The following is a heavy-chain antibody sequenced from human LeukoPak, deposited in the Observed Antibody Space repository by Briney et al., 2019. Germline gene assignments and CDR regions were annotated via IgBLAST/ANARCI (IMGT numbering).Heavy chain of an antibody. V-gene: IGHV3-23*01. CDR3: ARDLKSMVRGVIDY. D-gene: IGHD3-10*01. CDR2: ISGSGGST. CDR1: GFTFSSYA. J-gene: IGHJ4*02. Sequence: GGSLRLSCAASGFTFSSYAMSWVRQAPGKGLEWVSAISGSGGSTYYADSVKGRFTISRDNSKNTLYLQMNSLRAEDTAVYYCARDLKSMVRGVIDYWGQGTLVTVSS.